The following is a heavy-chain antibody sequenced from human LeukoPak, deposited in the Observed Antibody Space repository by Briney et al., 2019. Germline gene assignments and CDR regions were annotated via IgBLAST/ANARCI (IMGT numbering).Heavy chain of an antibody. V-gene: IGHV4-4*07. CDR3: ARDSCSGGSCYMYNWFDP. J-gene: IGHJ5*02. CDR1: GGSISSYY. D-gene: IGHD2-15*01. Sequence: SETLSLTCTVSGGSISSYYWSWIRQPAGKGLEWIGRIYTSGSTNYNPSLKSRVTMSVDTSKNQFSLKPSSVTAADTAVYYCARDSCSGGSCYMYNWFDPWGQGTLVTVSS. CDR2: IYTSGST.